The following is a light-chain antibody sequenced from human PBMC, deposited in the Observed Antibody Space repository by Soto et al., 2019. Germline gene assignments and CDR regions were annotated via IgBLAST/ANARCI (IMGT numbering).Light chain of an antibody. CDR2: AVS. J-gene: IGLJ1*01. CDR3: YSYTSSSTNV. V-gene: IGLV2-14*01. CDR1: SSDIGGYNF. Sequence: QSALTQPASVSGSPGQSITISCTGTSSDIGGYNFVSWYQHHPGKAPKLMIFAVSNRPSGVSNRFSGSKSGNTASLTISGLQPEDEADYFCYSYTSSSTNVFGSGTKVTV.